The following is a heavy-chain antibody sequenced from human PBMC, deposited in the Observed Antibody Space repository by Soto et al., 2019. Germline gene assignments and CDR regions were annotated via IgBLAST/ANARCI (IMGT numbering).Heavy chain of an antibody. J-gene: IGHJ4*02. CDR3: ARDHLWAFDY. Sequence: GEALALGCASSGFTFSVYSMNWVRQAPGKGLEWVSYINGRDGAINYVDSVKGRFTISIDIAKNSLYLQMNSLRDEDTAVYFCARDHLWAFDYWGQGVLVTVSS. CDR1: GFTFSVYS. D-gene: IGHD3-3*02. V-gene: IGHV3-48*02. CDR2: INGRDGAI.